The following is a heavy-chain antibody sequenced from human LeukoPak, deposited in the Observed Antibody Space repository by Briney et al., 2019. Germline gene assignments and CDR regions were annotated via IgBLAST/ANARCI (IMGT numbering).Heavy chain of an antibody. CDR3: AKPPWRYYDSSGYFIHAY. CDR1: GFTFSSYA. CDR2: ISGSGGST. D-gene: IGHD3-22*01. V-gene: IGHV3-23*01. Sequence: GGSLRLSCAASGFTFSSYAMHWVRQAPGKGLEWVSAISGSGGSTYYADSVKGRFTISRDNSKNTLYLQMNSLRAEDTAVYYCAKPPWRYYDSSGYFIHAYWGQGTLVTVSS. J-gene: IGHJ4*02.